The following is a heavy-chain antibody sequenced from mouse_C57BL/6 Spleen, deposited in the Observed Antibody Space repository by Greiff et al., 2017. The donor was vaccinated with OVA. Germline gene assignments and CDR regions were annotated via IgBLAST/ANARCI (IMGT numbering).Heavy chain of an antibody. CDR1: GYTFTDYY. CDR3: ARSGGWYIYAMDD. V-gene: IGHV1-26*01. D-gene: IGHD2-1*01. Sequence: EVQLQQSGPELVKPGASVKISCKASGYTFTDYYMNWVKQSHGKSLEWIGDINPNNGGTSYNQKFKGKATLTVDKSSSTAYMELRSLTSEDSAVYYCARSGGWYIYAMDDWGQGTSVTVSS. J-gene: IGHJ4*01. CDR2: INPNNGGT.